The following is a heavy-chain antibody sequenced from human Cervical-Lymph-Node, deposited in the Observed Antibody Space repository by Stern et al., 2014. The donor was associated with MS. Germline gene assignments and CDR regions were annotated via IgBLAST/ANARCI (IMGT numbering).Heavy chain of an antibody. CDR1: GFTFSSYW. J-gene: IGHJ3*02. V-gene: IGHV3-7*01. Sequence: EVQLVESGGGLVQPGGSLRLSCAASGFTFSSYWMSWVRQAPGKGLEWVANIKDDGGETYYVDSVKGRFTISRDNAKNSLYLQMNGLRAEDTAVYYCANTVRRQSFDIWGQGTVVTVSS. D-gene: IGHD2-2*02. CDR2: IKDDGGET. CDR3: ANTVRRQSFDI.